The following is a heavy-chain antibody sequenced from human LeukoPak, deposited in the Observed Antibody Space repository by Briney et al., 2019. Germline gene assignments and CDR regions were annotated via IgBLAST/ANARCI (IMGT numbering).Heavy chain of an antibody. Sequence: GGSLRLACAASGFTFSSYVLTWVSQAPGKGLEWVSAISGSGGSTYYADSVKGRFTISRDNSKNTLYLQMNSLRAEDTAVYYCARVGPDYWGQGTLVTVSS. V-gene: IGHV3-23*01. CDR3: ARVGPDY. CDR2: ISGSGGST. J-gene: IGHJ4*02. CDR1: GFTFSSYV.